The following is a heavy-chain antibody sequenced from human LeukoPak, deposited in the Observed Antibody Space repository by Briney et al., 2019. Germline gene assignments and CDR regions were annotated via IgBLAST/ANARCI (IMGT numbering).Heavy chain of an antibody. J-gene: IGHJ6*02. V-gene: IGHV3-66*01. CDR3: ARDNRQYYGMDV. Sequence: GGSLRLSCAASGFTVSSNYMSWVRQAPGKRLEWVSVIYSGGSTYYAASVKGRFTISKDNSKNTLYLQMNSLRAEDTAVYYCARDNRQYYGMDVWGQGTTVTVSS. CDR2: IYSGGST. CDR1: GFTVSSNY.